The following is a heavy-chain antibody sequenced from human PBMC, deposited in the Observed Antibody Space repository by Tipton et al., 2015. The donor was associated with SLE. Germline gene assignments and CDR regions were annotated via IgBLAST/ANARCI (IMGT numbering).Heavy chain of an antibody. Sequence: GSLRLSCAASGFTFSSYWMSWVRQAPGKGLEWVANMKEDGSEIYYVDSVKGRFTISRDNAQRSLYLQMNSLRAEDTAVYYCVKQIAGAGSSWGQGTLVTVSS. D-gene: IGHD6-13*01. V-gene: IGHV3-7*01. CDR1: GFTFSSYW. CDR3: VKQIAGAGSS. J-gene: IGHJ5*02. CDR2: MKEDGSEI.